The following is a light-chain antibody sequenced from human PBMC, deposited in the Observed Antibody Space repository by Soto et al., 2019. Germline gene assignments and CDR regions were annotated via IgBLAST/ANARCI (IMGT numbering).Light chain of an antibody. CDR1: QSVRNW. CDR3: QQYDGYSPQT. V-gene: IGKV1-5*01. CDR2: DSS. J-gene: IGKJ1*01. Sequence: DILMTQSPSTLFAFVGDIVTITCRASQSVRNWLAWYQQKPGSAPQLLIYDSSTLEPGAPSRFRGSGSGTEFTLTINGLQPDDFATYYCQQYDGYSPQTFGQGTKVDI.